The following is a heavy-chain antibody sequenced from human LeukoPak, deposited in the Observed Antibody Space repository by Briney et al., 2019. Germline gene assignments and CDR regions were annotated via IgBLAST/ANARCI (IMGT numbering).Heavy chain of an antibody. Sequence: SETLSLTCTVSGGSISNYYWSWIRQPPGKGLEWIGYIYYSGNTNYNPSLKSRVTISVDTSKNQFSLKLSSVTAADTAVYYCAGRIAVGGYYYYYGMDVWGQGTTVTVSS. CDR2: IYYSGNT. J-gene: IGHJ6*02. CDR1: GGSISNYY. CDR3: AGRIAVGGYYYYYGMDV. D-gene: IGHD6-13*01. V-gene: IGHV4-59*08.